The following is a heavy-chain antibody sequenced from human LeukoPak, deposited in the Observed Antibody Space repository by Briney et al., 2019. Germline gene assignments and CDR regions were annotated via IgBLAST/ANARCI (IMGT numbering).Heavy chain of an antibody. CDR3: ARASLYCGGDCYPQFDY. CDR1: GGTFSSYA. Sequence: SVKVSCKASGGTFSSYAISWVRQAPGQGLEWMGGIIPIFGTANYAQKFQGRVTVTADESTSTAYMELSSLRSEDTAVYYCARASLYCGGDCYPQFDYWGQGTLVTVSS. CDR2: IIPIFGTA. D-gene: IGHD2-21*02. J-gene: IGHJ4*02. V-gene: IGHV1-69*13.